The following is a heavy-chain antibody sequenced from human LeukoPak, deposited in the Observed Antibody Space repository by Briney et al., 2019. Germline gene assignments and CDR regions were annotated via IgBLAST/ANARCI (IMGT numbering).Heavy chain of an antibody. D-gene: IGHD3-22*01. CDR3: ARDRVNYYDSSGYPNFDY. J-gene: IGHJ4*02. V-gene: IGHV1-2*06. CDR2: INPNSGGT. CDR1: GYTFTGYY. Sequence: ASVKVSCKASGYTFTGYYMHWVRQAPGQGLEWMGRINPNSGGTNYAQKFQGRVTITRDTAISTAYMELSRLRSDDTAVYYCARDRVNYYDSSGYPNFDYWGQGTLVTVSS.